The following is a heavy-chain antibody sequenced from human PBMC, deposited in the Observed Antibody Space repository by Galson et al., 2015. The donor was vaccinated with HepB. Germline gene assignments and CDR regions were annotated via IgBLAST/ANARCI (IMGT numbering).Heavy chain of an antibody. J-gene: IGHJ4*02. D-gene: IGHD3-22*01. CDR3: AKDSLGGSGYFDY. CDR2: VSHDGRNE. CDR1: GFIFSNHG. Sequence: SLRLSCAVSGFIFSNHGMHWVRQAPGKGLEWVAVVSHDGRNEYYSDSVKGRFIISRDMSKRKLYLQMHSLRPEDTAVYYCAKDSLGGSGYFDYWGQGTLVTVSS. V-gene: IGHV3-30*18.